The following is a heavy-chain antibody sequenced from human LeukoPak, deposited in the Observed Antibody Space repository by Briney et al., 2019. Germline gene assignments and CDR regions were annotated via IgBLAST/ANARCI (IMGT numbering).Heavy chain of an antibody. D-gene: IGHD5-24*01. CDR2: INPNSGGT. CDR1: GYTFTGYY. J-gene: IGHJ4*02. CDR3: ARGAAGYWVQLPGDY. Sequence: ASVKVSCKASGYTFTGYYMHWVRQAPGQGLEWMGWINPNSGGTNYAQKFQGRVTMTRDTSISTAYMELRSLRSDDTAVYYCARGAAGYWVQLPGDYWGQGTLVTVSS. V-gene: IGHV1-2*02.